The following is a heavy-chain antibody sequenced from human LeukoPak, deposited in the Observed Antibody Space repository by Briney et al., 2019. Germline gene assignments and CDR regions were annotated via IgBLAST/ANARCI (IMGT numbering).Heavy chain of an antibody. CDR1: GYSFTSYW. V-gene: IGHV5-51*01. D-gene: IGHD2-21*02. Sequence: GESLKISCKGSGYSFTSYWIGWVRQMPGKGLEWMGIIYPGDSDTRYSPSFQGQVTISADKSISTAYLQWSSLKASDTAMYYCARGKVVTANHNWFDPWGQGTLVTVSS. CDR2: IYPGDSDT. CDR3: ARGKVVTANHNWFDP. J-gene: IGHJ5*02.